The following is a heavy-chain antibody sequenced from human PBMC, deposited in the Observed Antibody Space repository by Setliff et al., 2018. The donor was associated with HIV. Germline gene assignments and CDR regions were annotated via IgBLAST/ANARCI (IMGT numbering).Heavy chain of an antibody. J-gene: IGHJ4*02. CDR2: IYTSGST. Sequence: SETLSLTCTVSGGSISSGSYYWSWIRQPAGKGLEWIGRIYTSGSTNYSPSLKSRVTISVDTSKNQFSLKLSSVTAADTAVYYCARHSPSDYWGQGTLVTVSS. V-gene: IGHV4-61*02. CDR1: GGSISSGSYY. CDR3: ARHSPSDY.